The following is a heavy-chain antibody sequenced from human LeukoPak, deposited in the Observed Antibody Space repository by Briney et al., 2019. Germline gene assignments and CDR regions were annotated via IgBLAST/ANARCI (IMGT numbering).Heavy chain of an antibody. Sequence: PGGSLRLSCAASGFTFSSYGMYWVRQAPGKGLEWVAVIWYDGSNKYYADSVKGRFTISRDNSKNTLYLQMNSLRAGDTAVYYCAKAGSRSSIPNFDSWGQGTLVTVSS. CDR2: IWYDGSNK. CDR3: AKAGSRSSIPNFDS. D-gene: IGHD6-6*01. V-gene: IGHV3-33*06. CDR1: GFTFSSYG. J-gene: IGHJ4*02.